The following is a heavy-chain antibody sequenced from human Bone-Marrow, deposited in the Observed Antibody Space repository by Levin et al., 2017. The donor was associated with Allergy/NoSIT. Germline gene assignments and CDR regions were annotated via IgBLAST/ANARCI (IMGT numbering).Heavy chain of an antibody. J-gene: IGHJ5*01. CDR2: IGSAGNTI. Sequence: GGSLRLSCATSGFTFTDYYMAWIRQAPGKGLEWVSYIGSAGNTIYYADSVEGRFTVSRDNAKNSLHLQMNNLRAEDTAIYYCARYTYYYDSQTSSGGRWLDFWGQGTLVTVSS. CDR3: ARYTYYYDSQTSSGGRWLDF. CDR1: GFTFTDYY. D-gene: IGHD3-22*01. V-gene: IGHV3-11*01.